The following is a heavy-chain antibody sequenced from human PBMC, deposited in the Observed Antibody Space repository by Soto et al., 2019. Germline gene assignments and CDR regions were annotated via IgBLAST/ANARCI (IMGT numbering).Heavy chain of an antibody. CDR1: VGSISSSNW. D-gene: IGHD6-19*01. Sequence: QVQLQESGPGLVKPSGTLSLTCAVSVGSISSSNWWSWVRQPPGKGLEWIGEIYHSGSTNYNPSLKSRVTISVDKSKNQFSLKLSSVTAADTAVYYCARGVGGSRGGYYVPHLVPKYYFDYWGQGTLVTVSS. CDR2: IYHSGST. J-gene: IGHJ4*02. V-gene: IGHV4-4*02. CDR3: ARGVGGSRGGYYVPHLVPKYYFDY.